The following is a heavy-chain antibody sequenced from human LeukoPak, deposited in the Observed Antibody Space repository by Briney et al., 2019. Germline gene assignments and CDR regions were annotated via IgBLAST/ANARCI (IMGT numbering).Heavy chain of an antibody. D-gene: IGHD2-15*01. Sequence: GGSLRLSCAASGFTFSSYGMHWVRQAPGKGLEWVAFIRYDGSNKYYADSVKGRFTISRDNSKNTLYLQMNSLRAEDTAVYYGVVAATGDDAFDIWGQGTMVTVSS. CDR2: IRYDGSNK. J-gene: IGHJ3*02. V-gene: IGHV3-30*02. CDR3: VVAATGDDAFDI. CDR1: GFTFSSYG.